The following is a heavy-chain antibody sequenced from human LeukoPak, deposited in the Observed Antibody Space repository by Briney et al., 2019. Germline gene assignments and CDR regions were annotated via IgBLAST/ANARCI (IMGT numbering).Heavy chain of an antibody. J-gene: IGHJ6*04. CDR3: AELGITMIGGV. CDR2: ISSSGSTI. V-gene: IGHV3-48*03. Sequence: GGSLRLSWAAYGLTSSSYEMNWVRPAPGKGLGWVSYISSSGSTIYCADSVKGRFTISRDNAKNSLYLQMNSLRAEDTAVYYCAELGITMIGGVWGKGTTVTISS. D-gene: IGHD3-10*02. CDR1: GLTSSSYE.